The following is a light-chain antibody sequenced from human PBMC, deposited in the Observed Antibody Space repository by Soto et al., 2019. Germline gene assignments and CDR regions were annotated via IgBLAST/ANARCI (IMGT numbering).Light chain of an antibody. CDR2: DAS. CDR3: QQRTNWPLT. J-gene: IGKJ4*01. V-gene: IGKV3-11*01. CDR1: QSVTTF. Sequence: EIVLTQSPVTLSLSPGERATLSCRASQSVTTFLAWYQQKPGQAPRLLIYDASKRATGIPARFSGSGSGTHFTLTISSREPEDFAVYYCQQRTNWPLTFGGGTKVEI.